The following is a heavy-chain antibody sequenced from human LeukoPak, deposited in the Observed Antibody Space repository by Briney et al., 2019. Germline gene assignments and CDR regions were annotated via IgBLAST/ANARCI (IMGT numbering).Heavy chain of an antibody. CDR1: GYTFTSYY. D-gene: IGHD6-19*01. CDR2: INPSGGST. V-gene: IGHV1-46*01. CDR3: ARDDLHSSGGSYYYYYGMDV. J-gene: IGHJ6*02. Sequence: ASVKVSCKASGYTFTSYYMHWVRQAPGQGLEWMGIINPSGGSTSYAQKFQGRVTMTRDTSTSTVYMELSSLRSEDTAVFYCARDDLHSSGGSYYYYYGMDVWGQGTTVTVSS.